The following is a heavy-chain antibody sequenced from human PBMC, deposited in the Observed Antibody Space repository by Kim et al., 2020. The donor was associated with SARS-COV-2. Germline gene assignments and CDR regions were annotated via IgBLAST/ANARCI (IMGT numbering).Heavy chain of an antibody. CDR2: ISTSSSYI. CDR3: SCATAVSVTVLFDS. J-gene: IGHJ5*02. Sequence: GGSLRLSCAASGFTFSSSCMNWVRQAPGKGLEWVSSISTSSSYIYYAYSATVRFTFSSDNANNSLFLHLHILRAKAAALSYCSCATAVSVTVLFDSWGQG. V-gene: IGHV3-21*04. D-gene: IGHD3-16*01. CDR1: GFTFSSSC.